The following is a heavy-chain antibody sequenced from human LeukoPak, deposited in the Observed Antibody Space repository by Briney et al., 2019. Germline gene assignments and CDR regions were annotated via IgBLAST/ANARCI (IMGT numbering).Heavy chain of an antibody. CDR3: ARGEGPYSSGWYFDS. CDR2: IHNSGST. CDR1: GGSTTTYY. D-gene: IGHD6-19*01. J-gene: IGHJ4*02. V-gene: IGHV4-59*01. Sequence: SETLSLTCTVSGGSTTTYYWTWIRQPPGKGLEWIGHIHNSGSTNYNPSLKSRVTISQDTSKNHFSLNVNSVTAADTAVYYCARGEGPYSSGWYFDSWGQGSLVTVSS.